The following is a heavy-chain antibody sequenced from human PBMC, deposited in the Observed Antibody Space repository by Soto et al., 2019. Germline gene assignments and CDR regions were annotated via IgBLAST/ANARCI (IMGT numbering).Heavy chain of an antibody. CDR3: AKDTLTGTTFGMDV. D-gene: IGHD1-20*01. CDR2: ISWNTGSI. Sequence: EVPLVESGGGLVQPGRSLRLSCAVSGFTFDDYAIHWVRQAPGKGLEWVSGISWNTGSIGYADSVKGRFTISSDKAKNSLYLQMNSLRPEDTALYYCAKDTLTGTTFGMDVWGQGTTVTVSS. J-gene: IGHJ6*02. CDR1: GFTFDDYA. V-gene: IGHV3-9*01.